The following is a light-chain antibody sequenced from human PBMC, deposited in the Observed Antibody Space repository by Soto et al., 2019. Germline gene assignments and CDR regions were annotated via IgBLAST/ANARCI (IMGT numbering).Light chain of an antibody. CDR2: EVN. CDR1: SSDVGAYNF. Sequence: QSALAQPPSASGSPGQAVTISCTGTSSDVGAYNFVSWYQQHPGKAPKLMIYEVNKRPSGVPDRFSGSKSGNTASLTVSGLQAEDEANYYCSSYGGRNNLLFGGGTKVTVL. CDR3: SSYGGRNNLL. J-gene: IGLJ2*01. V-gene: IGLV2-8*01.